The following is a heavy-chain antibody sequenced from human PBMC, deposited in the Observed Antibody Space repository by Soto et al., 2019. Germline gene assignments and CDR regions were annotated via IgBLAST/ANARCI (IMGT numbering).Heavy chain of an antibody. CDR1: GGSFSDNY. Sequence: QVLLQQWGAGLLKASETLSLTCAVYGGSFSDNYWSWIRQPPGKGLEWIGEINHSGSTNYNPSLKCRVTISVDTSKSQFSLKRSCVTAADTAVYYCAREGVGDFWSGYYRYYYMGVWGKGTTVTVSS. J-gene: IGHJ6*03. CDR3: AREGVGDFWSGYYRYYYMGV. V-gene: IGHV4-34*01. D-gene: IGHD3-3*01. CDR2: INHSGST.